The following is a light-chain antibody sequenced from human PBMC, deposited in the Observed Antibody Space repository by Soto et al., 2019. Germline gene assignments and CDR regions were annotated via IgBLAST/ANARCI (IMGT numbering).Light chain of an antibody. CDR1: QSITKY. CDR2: GAS. J-gene: IGKJ1*01. Sequence: DIQMTQFPSSLSASVGDRVTITCRASQSITKYLNWYQQKPGKAPRLLICGASSLQSGVPSRFSGSGSGTDFTLTINSLQPEDFATYYCQQSASAPRTFGQVTKVEIK. V-gene: IGKV1-39*01. CDR3: QQSASAPRT.